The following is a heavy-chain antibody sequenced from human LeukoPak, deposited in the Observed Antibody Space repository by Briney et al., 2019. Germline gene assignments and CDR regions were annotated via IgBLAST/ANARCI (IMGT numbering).Heavy chain of an antibody. J-gene: IGHJ4*02. V-gene: IGHV1-2*02. Sequence: ASVKVSCKASGYTFTGYYVHWVRRAPGQGLEWMGWINPSSGGTNYAQKFQGRVTMTGDTSISTAYMELSRLSSDDTAIYFCAGRPDTSVVAIFDYWGQGTLVTISS. CDR3: AGRPDTSVVAIFDY. CDR1: GYTFTGYY. CDR2: INPSSGGT. D-gene: IGHD3-22*01.